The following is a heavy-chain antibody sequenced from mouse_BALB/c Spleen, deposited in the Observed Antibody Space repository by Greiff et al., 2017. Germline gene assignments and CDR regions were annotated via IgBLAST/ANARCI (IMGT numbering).Heavy chain of an antibody. Sequence: EVKLMESGPGLVKPSQSLSLTCTVTGYSITSDYAWNWIRQFPGNQLEWMGYISYSGSTSYNPSLKSRISITRDTSKNQFFLQLNSVTTEDTATYYCAREGGSSGYDWGQGTTLTVSS. CDR3: AREGGSSGYD. D-gene: IGHD3-1*01. J-gene: IGHJ2*01. V-gene: IGHV3-2*02. CDR2: ISYSGST. CDR1: GYSITSDYA.